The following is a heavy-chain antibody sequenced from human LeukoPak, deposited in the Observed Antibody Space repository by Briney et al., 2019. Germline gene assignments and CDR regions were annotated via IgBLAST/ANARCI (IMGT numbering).Heavy chain of an antibody. J-gene: IGHJ3*02. V-gene: IGHV3-23*01. CDR2: ISGSGGST. D-gene: IGHD3-3*01. Sequence: QPGGSLRLSCAASGFTFSSYAMIWVRQAPGKGLEWVSAISGSGGSTYYADSVKGRFTISRDNSENTLYLQMNSLRAEDTAVYYCAKGLTIFGVVRDAFDIWGQGTMVTVSS. CDR3: AKGLTIFGVVRDAFDI. CDR1: GFTFSSYA.